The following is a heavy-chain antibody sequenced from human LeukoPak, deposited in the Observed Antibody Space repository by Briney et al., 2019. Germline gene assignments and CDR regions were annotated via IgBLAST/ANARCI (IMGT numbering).Heavy chain of an antibody. Sequence: SETLSLTCTVSGGSISSYYWSWIRQPPGKGLEWIGEINHSGSTNYNPPLKSRVTISVDTSKNQFSLKLSSVTAADTAVYYCAITYYDFWSGYGLDYWGQGTLVTVSS. V-gene: IGHV4-34*01. CDR1: GGSISSYY. CDR2: INHSGST. D-gene: IGHD3-3*01. CDR3: AITYYDFWSGYGLDY. J-gene: IGHJ4*02.